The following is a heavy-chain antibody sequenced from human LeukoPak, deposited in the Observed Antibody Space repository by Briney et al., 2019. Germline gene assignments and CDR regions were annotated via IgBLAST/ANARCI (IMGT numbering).Heavy chain of an antibody. CDR1: GFTFSSYG. D-gene: IGHD6-13*01. CDR2: IWYDGSNK. V-gene: IGHV3-33*01. Sequence: GGSLRLSCAASGFTFSSYGMHWVRQAPGKGLEWVAVIWYDGSNKYYADSVKGRFTISRDNSKNTLYLQMNSLRAGDTAVYYCARYSSNLQFDYWGQGTLVTVSS. J-gene: IGHJ4*02. CDR3: ARYSSNLQFDY.